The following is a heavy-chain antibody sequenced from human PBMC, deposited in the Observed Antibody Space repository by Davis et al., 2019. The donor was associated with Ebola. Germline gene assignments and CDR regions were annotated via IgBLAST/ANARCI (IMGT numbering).Heavy chain of an antibody. V-gene: IGHV3-30-3*01. J-gene: IGHJ5*02. CDR1: GFTFSSYA. CDR3: ARVARLRFLEWLLYGWFDP. Sequence: GGSLRLSCAASGFTFSSYAMHWVRQAPGKGLEWVAVISYDGSNKYYADSVKGRFTISRDNSKNTLYLQMNSLRAEDTAVYYCARVARLRFLEWLLYGWFDPWGQGTLVTVSS. CDR2: ISYDGSNK. D-gene: IGHD3-3*01.